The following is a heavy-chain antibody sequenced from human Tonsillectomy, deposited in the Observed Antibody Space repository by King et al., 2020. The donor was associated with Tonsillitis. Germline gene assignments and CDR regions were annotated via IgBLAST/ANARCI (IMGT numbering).Heavy chain of an antibody. CDR2: INSYGSST. Sequence: VQLVESGGGLVQPGGSLRLSCAASGFTFSSYWIHWVRQAPGKGLVWGSRINSYGSSTSYADSVKGRFTISRDNAKSTLYLQMNSLRAEDTAVYYCANYYYDSSGYHHDSWGQGTLVTVSS. CDR1: GFTFSSYW. J-gene: IGHJ5*01. V-gene: IGHV3-74*01. D-gene: IGHD3-22*01. CDR3: ANYYYDSSGYHHDS.